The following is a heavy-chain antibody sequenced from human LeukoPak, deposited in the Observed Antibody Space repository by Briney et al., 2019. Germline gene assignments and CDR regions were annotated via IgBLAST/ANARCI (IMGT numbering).Heavy chain of an antibody. D-gene: IGHD1-26*01. V-gene: IGHV4-59*05. Sequence: SETLSLTCTVSGGSISSYYWSWIRQPAGKGLEWIGSIYYSGSTYYNPSLKSRVTISVDTSKNQFSLKLSSVTAADTAVYYCARRGREGIFDYWGQGTLVTVSS. CDR2: IYYSGST. CDR1: GGSISSYY. CDR3: ARRGREGIFDY. J-gene: IGHJ4*02.